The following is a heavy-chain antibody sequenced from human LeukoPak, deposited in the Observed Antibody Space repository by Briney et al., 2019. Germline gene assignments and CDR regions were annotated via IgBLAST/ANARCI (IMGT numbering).Heavy chain of an antibody. CDR2: IYSGGNT. CDR1: GFTFGDYA. D-gene: IGHD6-13*01. J-gene: IGHJ4*02. CDR3: ARDLMGIAYRGAFYY. V-gene: IGHV3-66*01. Sequence: GSLRLSCTASGFTFGDYAMSWVRQAPGKGLEWVSVIYSGGNTYYADSVKGRFTISRDNSKNTLYLQMNSLRAEDTAVYYCARDLMGIAYRGAFYYWGQGTLVTVSS.